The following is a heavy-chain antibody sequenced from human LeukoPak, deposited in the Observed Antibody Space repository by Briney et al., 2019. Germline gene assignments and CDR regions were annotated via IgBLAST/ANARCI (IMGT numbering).Heavy chain of an antibody. CDR3: ARVLETDCRGGSCYSGLDY. J-gene: IGHJ4*02. V-gene: IGHV3-21*01. CDR2: ISRSGSYI. Sequence: AGSLSLSCAASGFTFSSYNMNWVRQAPGRGLEWVSSISRSGSYIYYADSVKRRFTISRDNAQNSLYLQMNSLRVEETAVYYCARVLETDCRGGSCYSGLDYWGQGTLVTVSS. CDR1: GFTFSSYN. D-gene: IGHD2-15*01.